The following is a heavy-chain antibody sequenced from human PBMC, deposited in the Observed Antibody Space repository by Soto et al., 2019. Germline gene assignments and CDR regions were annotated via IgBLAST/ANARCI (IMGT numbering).Heavy chain of an antibody. CDR1: GFTFSSYW. J-gene: IGHJ4*02. CDR3: ANNDYGDVEFDY. Sequence: EVQLVESGGGLVQPGGSLRLSCAASGFTFSSYWMHWVRRAPGKGLVWVSRINSDGSSTSYADSVKGRFTISRDNAKNTLYLQMNSLRAEDTAVYYCANNDYGDVEFDYWGQGTLVTVSS. D-gene: IGHD4-17*01. V-gene: IGHV3-74*01. CDR2: INSDGSST.